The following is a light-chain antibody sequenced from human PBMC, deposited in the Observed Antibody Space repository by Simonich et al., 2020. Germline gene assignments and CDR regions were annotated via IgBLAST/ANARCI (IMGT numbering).Light chain of an antibody. J-gene: IGLJ2*01. CDR1: SSDVGSYNL. V-gene: IGLV2-23*01. Sequence: QSALTQPASVSGSPGQSITISCTGTSSDVGSYNLFSWYQQHPGKAPKLMIYEGNKRHPVVSNRFSGSKSGNTASLTISGLQAEDEADYYCCSYAGSSNVVFGGGTKLTVL. CDR3: CSYAGSSNVV. CDR2: EGN.